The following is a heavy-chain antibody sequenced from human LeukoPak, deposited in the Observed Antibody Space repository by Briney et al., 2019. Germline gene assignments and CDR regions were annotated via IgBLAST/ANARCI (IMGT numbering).Heavy chain of an antibody. CDR1: GYTFTGYY. V-gene: IGHV1-2*02. CDR2: INPNSGGT. J-gene: IGHJ4*02. CDR3: ARDRCSSTSCYALFDY. D-gene: IGHD2-2*01. Sequence: APVKVSCKASGYTFTGYYMHWVRQAPGQGLEWMGWINPNSGGTNYAQKFQGRVTMTRDTSISTAYMELSRLRSDDTAVYYCARDRCSSTSCYALFDYWGQGTLVTVSS.